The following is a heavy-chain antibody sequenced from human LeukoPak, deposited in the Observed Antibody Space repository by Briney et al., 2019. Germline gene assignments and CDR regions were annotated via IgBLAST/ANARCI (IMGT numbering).Heavy chain of an antibody. CDR2: ISSSSSHI. CDR1: GFSLSIYS. J-gene: IGHJ3*02. Sequence: GGSLRLSCAASGFSLSIYSMNWVRQAPGKGLEWVSCISSSSSHIYYSDSVKGRFTISRDNAKNSLCLQMNSLTAEDTAVYFCARDLRGLDAFDIWGQGTMVTVSS. V-gene: IGHV3-21*01. CDR3: ARDLRGLDAFDI.